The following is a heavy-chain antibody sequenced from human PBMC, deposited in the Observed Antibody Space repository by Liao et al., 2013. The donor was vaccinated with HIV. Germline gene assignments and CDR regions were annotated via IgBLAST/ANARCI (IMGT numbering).Heavy chain of an antibody. Sequence: QVQLQESGPGLVKPWETLSLTCSVSGDSMANYYWSWVRQSPGKGLEWIAYMHYTSVAATTNPSLKSRVYMSIDTSKSQFSLRMTSVTDADTGVYYCARALITIFGARRVTDWYFDLWGRGTLVTVSS. CDR3: ARALITIFGARRVTDWYFDL. J-gene: IGHJ2*01. CDR2: MHYTSVAA. V-gene: IGHV4-59*01. CDR1: GDSMANYY. D-gene: IGHD3-3*01.